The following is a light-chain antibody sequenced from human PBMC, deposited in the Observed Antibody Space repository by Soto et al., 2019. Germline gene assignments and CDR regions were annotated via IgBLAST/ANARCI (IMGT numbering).Light chain of an antibody. CDR3: QHYNSYSEA. CDR2: DAS. CDR1: QSISSW. Sequence: VHMTQSPSSLSASVGYRVTITCRASQSISSWLAWYQQKQGKAPKLLIYDASSLESGVPSRFSGSGYGTEFNLTISSLQTDDFATYYCQHYNSYSEAFGQGTKVDIK. J-gene: IGKJ1*01. V-gene: IGKV1-5*01.